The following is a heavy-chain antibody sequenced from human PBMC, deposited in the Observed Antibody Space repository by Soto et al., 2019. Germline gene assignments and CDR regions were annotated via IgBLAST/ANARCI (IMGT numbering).Heavy chain of an antibody. V-gene: IGHV3-66*01. CDR2: IYSNGNT. CDR1: GFTVINNY. Sequence: GGSLTLSCVVSGFTVINNYMSWVRQAPGKGLEWVSGIYSNGNTYYADSVKGRFTISRDNSKNTLYLQMNGLRAEDTAVYYCASSPTLTNYADYFASWGHAT. D-gene: IGHD4-17*01. CDR3: ASSPTLTNYADYFAS. J-gene: IGHJ5*01.